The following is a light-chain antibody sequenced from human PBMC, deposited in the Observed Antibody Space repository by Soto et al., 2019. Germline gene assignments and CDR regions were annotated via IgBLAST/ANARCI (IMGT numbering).Light chain of an antibody. CDR1: SSNIGAGHD. CDR3: QSYDTSLSGSEV. Sequence: QSVLWQTPSVSGAPGQRVTISCTGSSSNIGAGHDVHWYQHLPGTAPKLLIYGDGNRPSGIPDRFSGSKSGTSASLAITGLQAEDEADYYCQSYDTSLSGSEVFGTGTKVTVL. V-gene: IGLV1-40*01. CDR2: GDG. J-gene: IGLJ1*01.